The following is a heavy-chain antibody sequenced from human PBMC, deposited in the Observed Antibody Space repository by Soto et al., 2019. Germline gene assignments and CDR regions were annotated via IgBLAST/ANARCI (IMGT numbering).Heavy chain of an antibody. D-gene: IGHD3-9*01. CDR1: GYTFGGYY. Sequence: ASVKVSCEASGYTFGGYYMHWVQQSPGQGLEWMGWINPDSGGTNYAQKFQGWVTMTRDTSIRTAHMELSRLRSDDTAVYYCARGETGVDDAFDIWGQGTMVTVSS. CDR3: ARGETGVDDAFDI. V-gene: IGHV1-2*04. J-gene: IGHJ3*02. CDR2: INPDSGGT.